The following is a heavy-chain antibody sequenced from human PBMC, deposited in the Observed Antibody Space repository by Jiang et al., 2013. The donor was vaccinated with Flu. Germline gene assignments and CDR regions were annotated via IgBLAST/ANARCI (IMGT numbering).Heavy chain of an antibody. Sequence: QLLESGGGLVKPGGSLRLSRAASGFTFDDYAMHWVRQAPGKGLEWVSGISWNSGSIGYADSVKGRFTISRDNAKNSLYLQMNSLRAEDTALYYCAKTTVTSYRGLYYFDYWGQGTLVTVSS. CDR2: ISWNSGSI. V-gene: IGHV3-9*01. J-gene: IGHJ4*02. CDR1: GFTFDDYA. CDR3: AKTTVTSYRGLYYFDY. D-gene: IGHD4-11*01.